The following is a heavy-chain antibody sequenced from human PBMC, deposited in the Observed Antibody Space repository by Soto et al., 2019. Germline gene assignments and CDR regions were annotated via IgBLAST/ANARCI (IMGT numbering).Heavy chain of an antibody. J-gene: IGHJ6*02. CDR3: ARARYYYDSSGYYPDYYYYGMDV. CDR1: GGTFSSYA. V-gene: IGHV1-69*01. CDR2: IIPIFGTA. Sequence: QVQLVQSGAEVKKPGSSVKVSCKASGGTFSSYAISWVRQAPGQGLEWMGGIIPIFGTANYAQKFQGRVTITADESTSTAYMELSSLRSEDTAVYYCARARYYYDSSGYYPDYYYYGMDVWGQGTTVTVSS. D-gene: IGHD3-22*01.